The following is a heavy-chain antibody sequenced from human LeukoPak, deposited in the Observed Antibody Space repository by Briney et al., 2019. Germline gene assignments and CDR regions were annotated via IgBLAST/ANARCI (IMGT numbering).Heavy chain of an antibody. V-gene: IGHV3-23*01. Sequence: GGPLRLSCAASGFTFSDYYMSWIRQAPGKGLEWLSVISGSGSSTYSADSVKGRFTISRDNSKNTLYLQMSSLRAEDTAVYYCARGETTYYDFWSGYQLDHWGQGTLVTVSS. CDR2: ISGSGSST. CDR1: GFTFSDYY. D-gene: IGHD3-3*01. J-gene: IGHJ4*02. CDR3: ARGETTYYDFWSGYQLDH.